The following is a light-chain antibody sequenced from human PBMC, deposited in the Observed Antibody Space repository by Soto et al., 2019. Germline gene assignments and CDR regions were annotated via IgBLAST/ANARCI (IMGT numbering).Light chain of an antibody. J-gene: IGKJ1*01. V-gene: IGKV3-20*01. CDR3: QQYGSSPRT. CDR2: DAS. CDR1: QSVSSSS. Sequence: EIVVSQSPCTLSLSPGERATLSCRASQSVSSSSLAWYQQKPGQAPRLLLYDASSRATGIPDRFSGSGSGTDFTLTISRLEPEDFAVYYCQQYGSSPRTFGQGTKVDIK.